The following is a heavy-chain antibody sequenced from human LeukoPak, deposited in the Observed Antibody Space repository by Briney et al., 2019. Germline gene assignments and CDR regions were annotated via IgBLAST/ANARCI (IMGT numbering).Heavy chain of an antibody. CDR3: ARDRVTMVRGVISSYYGMDV. J-gene: IGHJ6*02. CDR1: GFTFSSYS. D-gene: IGHD3-10*01. V-gene: IGHV3-21*01. Sequence: PGGSLRLSCAASGFTFSSYSMNWVRQAPGKGLEWVSSISSSSSYIYYADSVKGRFTISRDNAKNSLCLQMNSLRAEDTAVYYCARDRVTMVRGVISSYYGMDVWGQGTTVIVSS. CDR2: ISSSSSYI.